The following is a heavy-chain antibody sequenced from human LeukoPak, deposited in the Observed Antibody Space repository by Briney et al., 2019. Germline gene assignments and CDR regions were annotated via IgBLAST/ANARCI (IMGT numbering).Heavy chain of an antibody. CDR1: GYSFTNYW. CDR3: ARRGGHCSGGSCYGYWYFDL. D-gene: IGHD2-15*01. V-gene: IGHV5-51*01. J-gene: IGHJ2*01. CDR2: IYPGDSDT. Sequence: GESLKISCKGSGYSFTNYWIGWVRQMPGKGLEWMGIIYPGDSDTRYSPTFQGQVTISADKSISTAYLQWSSLKASDTAMYYCARRGGHCSGGSCYGYWYFDLWGRGTLVTVSS.